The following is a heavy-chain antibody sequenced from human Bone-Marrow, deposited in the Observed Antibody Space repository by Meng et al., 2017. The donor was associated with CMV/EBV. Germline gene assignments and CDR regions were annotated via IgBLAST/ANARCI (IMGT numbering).Heavy chain of an antibody. Sequence: GGSLRLSCAASGFTFSSYAMHWVRQAPGKGLEWVAVISYDGSNKYYADSVKGRFTIPRDNAKNSLYLQMNSLRAEDTAVYYCARDSRRFGELSPLGWGQGTLVTVSS. V-gene: IGHV3-30*04. J-gene: IGHJ4*02. CDR1: GFTFSSYA. CDR3: ARDSRRFGELSPLG. CDR2: ISYDGSNK. D-gene: IGHD3-10*01.